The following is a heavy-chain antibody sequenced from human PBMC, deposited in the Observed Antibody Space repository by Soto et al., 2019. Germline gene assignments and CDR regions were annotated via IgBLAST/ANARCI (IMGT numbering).Heavy chain of an antibody. CDR2: ISSSGSTI. CDR3: ASSYTYYDFWSGSNWFDP. V-gene: IGHV3-48*03. D-gene: IGHD3-3*01. CDR1: GFTFSSYE. Sequence: SCAASGFTFSSYEMNWVRQAPGKGLEWVSYISSSGSTIYYADSVKGRFTISRDNAKNSLYLQMNSLRAEDTAVYYCASSYTYYDFWSGSNWFDPWGQGTLVTVSS. J-gene: IGHJ5*02.